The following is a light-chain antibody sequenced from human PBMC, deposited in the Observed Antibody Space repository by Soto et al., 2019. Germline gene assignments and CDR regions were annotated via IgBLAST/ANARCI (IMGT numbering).Light chain of an antibody. J-gene: IGKJ5*01. Sequence: IQLTQSPSSLSASVGDRVTITCRASQDIAIYLAWYQQKPGEAPKLLIYAASTLVSGVPSRFSATVSGTEFSLTITSLQPEDFATYYCKQLFDSPITFGQGTRLEI. CDR2: AAS. CDR1: QDIAIY. CDR3: KQLFDSPIT. V-gene: IGKV1-9*01.